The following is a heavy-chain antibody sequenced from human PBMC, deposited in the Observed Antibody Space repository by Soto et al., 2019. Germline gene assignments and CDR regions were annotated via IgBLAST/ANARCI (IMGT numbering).Heavy chain of an antibody. CDR3: ARVTYYYDSSRPADAFDI. V-gene: IGHV4-34*01. J-gene: IGHJ3*02. Sequence: QVQLQQWGAGLLKPSETLSLTCAVYGGSFSGYYWSWIRQPPGKGLEWIGEINHSGSTNYNPSLTSQVTIPVGTSKNPFSLKLSSVTAADTAVYYCARVTYYYDSSRPADAFDIWGQGTMVTVSS. CDR1: GGSFSGYY. CDR2: INHSGST. D-gene: IGHD3-22*01.